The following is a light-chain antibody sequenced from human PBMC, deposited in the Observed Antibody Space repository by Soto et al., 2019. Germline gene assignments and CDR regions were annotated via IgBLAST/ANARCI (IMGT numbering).Light chain of an antibody. V-gene: IGKV3-15*01. CDR1: QSVSSN. Sequence: EIVMTQSPATLSVSPGERATLSCRASQSVSSNLAWYQQKPGQAPRLLIYGASTKDTAIPARFSGSGSGTEFTLTISSLKSEDFAVYYCQQYNNWPPPFTFGPGTKVDIK. CDR3: QQYNNWPPPFT. J-gene: IGKJ3*01. CDR2: GAS.